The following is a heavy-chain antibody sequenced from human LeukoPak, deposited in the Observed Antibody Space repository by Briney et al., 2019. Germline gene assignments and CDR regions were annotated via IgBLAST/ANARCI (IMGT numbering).Heavy chain of an antibody. Sequence: PGGSLRLSCAASGFTFSSYAMHWVRQAPGKGLEWVAVISYDGSNKYYADSVKGRFTISRDNAKNSLYLQMNSLRAEDTAVYYCARDGTGEPMGIYYFDFWGQGTLVTVSS. J-gene: IGHJ4*02. CDR1: GFTFSSYA. CDR2: ISYDGSNK. V-gene: IGHV3-30*04. CDR3: ARDGTGEPMGIYYFDF. D-gene: IGHD3-10*01.